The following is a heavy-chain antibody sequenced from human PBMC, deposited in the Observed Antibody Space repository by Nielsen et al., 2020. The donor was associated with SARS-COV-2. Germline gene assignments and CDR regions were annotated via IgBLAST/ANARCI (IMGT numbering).Heavy chain of an antibody. CDR3: AREDYYDSSGPDY. Sequence: GGSLRLSCAASGFTFSSYAMHWVRQAPGKGLEWVAVISYDGSNKYYADSVKGRFTISRDNSKNTLYLQMNSLRAEDTAVYYCAREDYYDSSGPDYWGQGTLVTVSS. CDR1: GFTFSSYA. V-gene: IGHV3-30-3*01. CDR2: ISYDGSNK. J-gene: IGHJ4*02. D-gene: IGHD3-22*01.